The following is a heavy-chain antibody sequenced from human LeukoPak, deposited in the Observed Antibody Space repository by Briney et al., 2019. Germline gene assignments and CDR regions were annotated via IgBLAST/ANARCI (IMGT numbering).Heavy chain of an antibody. Sequence: PGGSLRLSCAASGFTFSSYAMHWVRQAPGKGLEWVAVISYDGSNKYYADSVKGRFTISRDNSKNTLYLQMNSLRTEDTAVYYCAKDFGQTYYYGMDVWGLGTTVTVSS. CDR3: AKDFGQTYYYGMDV. D-gene: IGHD3-10*01. CDR1: GFTFSSYA. CDR2: ISYDGSNK. V-gene: IGHV3-30-3*01. J-gene: IGHJ6*02.